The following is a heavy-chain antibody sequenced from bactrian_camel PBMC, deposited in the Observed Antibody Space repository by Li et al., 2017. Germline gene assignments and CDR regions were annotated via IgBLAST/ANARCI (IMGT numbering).Heavy chain of an antibody. Sequence: SLRLSCVATGNTIGWQFHCMAWFRQAPGKAREGVAAIVNGGGQRYADSVKGRFTISKDNAKNILYLQMNSLLPEDTAKYYCAAGRMNPRYCNVGAARTGNFGYWGRGTQVTVS. D-gene: IGHD3*01. CDR2: IVNGGGQ. J-gene: IGHJ6*01. V-gene: IGHV3S53*01. CDR3: AAGRMNPRYCNVGAARTGNFGY. CDR1: GNTIGWQFHC.